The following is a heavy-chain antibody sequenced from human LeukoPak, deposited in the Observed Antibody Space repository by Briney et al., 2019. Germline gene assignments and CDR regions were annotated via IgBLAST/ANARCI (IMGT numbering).Heavy chain of an antibody. Sequence: ASVKVSCKASGYTFTGYYMHWVRQAPGQGLEWMGWISAYNGNTNYAQKLQGRVAMTTDTSTSTAYMELRSLRSDDTAVYYCARDRSWNYGGFDYWGQGTLVTVSS. CDR1: GYTFTGYY. CDR3: ARDRSWNYGGFDY. V-gene: IGHV1-18*04. D-gene: IGHD1-7*01. J-gene: IGHJ4*02. CDR2: ISAYNGNT.